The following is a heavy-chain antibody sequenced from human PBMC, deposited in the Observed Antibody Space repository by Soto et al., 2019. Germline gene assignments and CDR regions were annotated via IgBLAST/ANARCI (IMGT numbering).Heavy chain of an antibody. V-gene: IGHV3-7*01. Sequence: EVQLVESGGGLVQPGGSPRLSCAASGFTFNNYWMSWVRQAPGKGLEWVANIKQDGSEKYYVDSVKGRFTISRDNAKNSLYLQMNSLRAEDTAVYYCAKNNRYCSSTNCFVFDYWGQGTLVTVSS. J-gene: IGHJ4*02. CDR3: AKNNRYCSSTNCFVFDY. CDR2: IKQDGSEK. CDR1: GFTFNNYW. D-gene: IGHD2-2*01.